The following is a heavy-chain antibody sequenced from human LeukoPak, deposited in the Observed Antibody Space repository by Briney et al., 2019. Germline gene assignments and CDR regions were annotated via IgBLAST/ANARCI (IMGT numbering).Heavy chain of an antibody. V-gene: IGHV3-74*01. CDR3: AGEVCSGGTCFLAY. CDR1: AFIFSGYW. D-gene: IGHD2-15*01. CDR2: INGDGTST. Sequence: AGTLSLSCTSSAFIFSGYWVHWVRQVPGRGLMWVSRINGDGTSTTYADPVKGRCTLSRDDAENTLYLQMNSLSAEDTAIYFCAGEVCSGGTCFLAYWGQGALVTVSS. J-gene: IGHJ4*02.